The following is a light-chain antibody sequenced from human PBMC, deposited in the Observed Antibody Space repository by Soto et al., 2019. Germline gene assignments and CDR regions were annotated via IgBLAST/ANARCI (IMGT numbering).Light chain of an antibody. Sequence: IVMTQSPVTLSVSPGERATLSCRASQSVSSNVAWYQQKPGQAPRLLIYGASTRATGIPTRFSGSGSGTEFTPTISSLQSEDFAVYYCLQYNNWPPWTFGQGTKVDIK. CDR3: LQYNNWPPWT. CDR1: QSVSSN. J-gene: IGKJ1*01. V-gene: IGKV3-15*01. CDR2: GAS.